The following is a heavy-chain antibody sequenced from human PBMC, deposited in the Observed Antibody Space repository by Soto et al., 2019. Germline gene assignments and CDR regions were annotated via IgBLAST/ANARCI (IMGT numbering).Heavy chain of an antibody. D-gene: IGHD3-10*01. CDR2: IIPILGIA. CDR1: GGTFSSYT. V-gene: IGHV1-69*02. J-gene: IGHJ4*02. Sequence: QVQLVQSGAEVKKPGSSVKVSCKASGGTFSSYTISWVRQAPGQGLEWRGRIIPILGIANYAQKFQGRVTITADKSTSTAYMELSSLRSEDTAVYDCAIRAYYYGSGSYYNPFDYWGQGNLVTVSS. CDR3: AIRAYYYGSGSYYNPFDY.